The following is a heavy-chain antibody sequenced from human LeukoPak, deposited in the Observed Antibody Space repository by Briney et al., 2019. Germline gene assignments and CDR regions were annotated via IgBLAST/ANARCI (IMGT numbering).Heavy chain of an antibody. CDR2: IITIFGTA. J-gene: IGHJ6*03. CDR3: ARGYYGSGSYYNPEVYYYYYMVV. V-gene: IGHV1-69*05. D-gene: IGHD3-10*01. CDR1: GGTFSSYA. Sequence: ASVKVSCKASGGTFSSYAISWVRQAPGQGLEWMGGIITIFGTANYAQKFQGRVTITTDESTSTAYMELSSLRSEDTAVYYCARGYYGSGSYYNPEVYYYYYMVVWGKGTTVTVSS.